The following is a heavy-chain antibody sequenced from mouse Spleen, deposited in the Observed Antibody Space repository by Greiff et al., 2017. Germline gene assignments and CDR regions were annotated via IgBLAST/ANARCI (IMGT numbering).Heavy chain of an antibody. D-gene: IGHD1-1*01. CDR2: IWSDGST. CDR1: GFSLTNYA. V-gene: IGHV2-4-1*01. CDR3: ARNGGQLLRFWYFDV. Sequence: VKLMESGPGLVAPSQSLSITCTVSGFSLTNYAVHWVRQSPGKGLEWLGVIWSDGSTDYNAAFISRLSISKDNSKSQVFFKMNSLQADDTAIYYCARNGGQLLRFWYFDVWGAGTTVTVSS. J-gene: IGHJ1*01.